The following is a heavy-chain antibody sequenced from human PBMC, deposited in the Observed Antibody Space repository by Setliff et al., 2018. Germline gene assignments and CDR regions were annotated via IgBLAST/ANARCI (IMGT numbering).Heavy chain of an antibody. CDR3: ARDSEDGYNSPIDY. J-gene: IGHJ4*02. Sequence: ASVKVSCKASGYTFTSYDINWVRQATGQGLEWMGWMNPNSGNTGYAQKFQGRVTMTRNTSISTAYMELSSLRSEDTAVYYCARDSEDGYNSPIDYWGQGTLVTAPQ. D-gene: IGHD5-12*01. CDR2: MNPNSGNT. CDR1: GYTFTSYD. V-gene: IGHV1-8*01.